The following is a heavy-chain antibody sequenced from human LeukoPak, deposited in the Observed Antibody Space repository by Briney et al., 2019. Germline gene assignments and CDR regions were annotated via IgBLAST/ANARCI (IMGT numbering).Heavy chain of an antibody. CDR3: ARDSNGYYRFDY. D-gene: IGHD3-22*01. CDR1: GFTFSSYS. CDR2: TSSSSSYI. J-gene: IGHJ4*02. Sequence: GGSLRLSCAASGFTFSSYSMNWVRQAPGKGLEWVSSTSSSSSYIYYADSVKGRFTISRDNAKNSLYLQMNSLRAEDTAVYYCARDSNGYYRFDYWGQGTLVTVSS. V-gene: IGHV3-21*01.